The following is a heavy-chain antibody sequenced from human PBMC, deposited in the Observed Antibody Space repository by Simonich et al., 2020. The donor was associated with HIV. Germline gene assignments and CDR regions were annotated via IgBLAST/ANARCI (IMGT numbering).Heavy chain of an antibody. D-gene: IGHD2-15*01. V-gene: IGHV3-48*01. J-gene: IGHJ4*02. Sequence: EVQLVESGGGLVQPGGSLRLSCAASGFTFSSYSMNWVRQAPGKGVVWVSYISSSSSSIYYADSVKGRFTISRDNAKNSLYLQMNSLRAEDTAVYYCARAGGYLDYWGQGTLVTVSS. CDR1: GFTFSSYS. CDR3: ARAGGYLDY. CDR2: ISSSSSSI.